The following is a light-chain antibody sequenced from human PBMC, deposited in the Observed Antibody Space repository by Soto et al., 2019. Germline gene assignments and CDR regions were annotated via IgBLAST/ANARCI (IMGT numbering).Light chain of an antibody. V-gene: IGLV2-23*02. CDR1: KNEFGSYNV. CDR2: EVS. Sequence: QPPPLSWSPGQSITLSLPRNKNEFGSYNVVSWYQQHPGKAPKLMIYEVSKRPSGVSDRFSGSKSGNTASLTISGLQAEDEADYHCCSRGGSSPAYVFGTGTQLTVL. J-gene: IGLJ1*01. CDR3: CSRGGSSPAYV.